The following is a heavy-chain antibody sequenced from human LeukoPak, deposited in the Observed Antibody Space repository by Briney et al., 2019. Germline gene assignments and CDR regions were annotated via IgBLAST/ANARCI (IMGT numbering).Heavy chain of an antibody. J-gene: IGHJ3*02. Sequence: SETLSLTCAVSGGSISSSNWWSWVRQPPGKGLEWIGEIYHSGSTNYNPSLKTRVTISVDASKNQFSLRLTSVTAADTAVYYCARVGHPTPRRVLSAVTIPTAGAFDIWGQGTLVTVSS. D-gene: IGHD4-17*01. CDR3: ARVGHPTPRRVLSAVTIPTAGAFDI. CDR1: GGSISSSNW. V-gene: IGHV4-4*02. CDR2: IYHSGST.